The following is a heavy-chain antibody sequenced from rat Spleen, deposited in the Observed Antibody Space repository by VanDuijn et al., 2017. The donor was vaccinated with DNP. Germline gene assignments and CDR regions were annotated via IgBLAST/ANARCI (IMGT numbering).Heavy chain of an antibody. D-gene: IGHD1-11*01. V-gene: IGHV2-27*01. CDR3: ARDSGIEAD. CDR1: GFSLTNYH. CDR2: IQSGGKT. J-gene: IGHJ2*01. Sequence: QVQLKESGPGLVQPSQTLSLTCSVSGFSLTNYHVHWVRQPPGKGLEWMGRIQSGGKTDYNSPFKSRLSITRDTSKSQVFLKMTSVRTEDTAMYFCARDSGIEADWGQGVMVTVSS.